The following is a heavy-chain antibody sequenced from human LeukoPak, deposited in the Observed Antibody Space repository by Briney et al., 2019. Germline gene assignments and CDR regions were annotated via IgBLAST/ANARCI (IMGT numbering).Heavy chain of an antibody. J-gene: IGHJ4*02. Sequence: SETLSLTCTVSGGSISSYCWSWIRQPPGKGLEWIGYIYYSGSTNYNPSLKSRVTISVDTSKNQFSLKLSSVTAADTAVYYCARDPLYYYDSSGSRGLFDYWGQGTLVTVSS. D-gene: IGHD3-22*01. CDR1: GGSISSYC. CDR3: ARDPLYYYDSSGSRGLFDY. V-gene: IGHV4-59*01. CDR2: IYYSGST.